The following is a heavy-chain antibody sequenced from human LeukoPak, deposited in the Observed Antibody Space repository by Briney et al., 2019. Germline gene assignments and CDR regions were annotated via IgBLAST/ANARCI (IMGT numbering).Heavy chain of an antibody. CDR1: GFTFSSYE. Sequence: GGSLRLSCAASGFTFSSYEMNWVRQAPGKGLEWVSYISSSGSTIYYADSVKGRFTVSRDNAKNSLYLQMNSLRAEDTAVYYCARESQYSSSYLDYFDYWGQGTLVTVSS. V-gene: IGHV3-48*03. CDR3: ARESQYSSSYLDYFDY. D-gene: IGHD6-13*01. J-gene: IGHJ4*02. CDR2: ISSSGSTI.